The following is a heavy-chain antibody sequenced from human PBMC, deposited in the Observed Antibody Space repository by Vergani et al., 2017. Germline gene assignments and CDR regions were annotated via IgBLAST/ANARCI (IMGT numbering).Heavy chain of an antibody. V-gene: IGHV3-48*01. J-gene: IGHJ4*02. CDR2: ISSSSSTI. Sequence: EVQLVESGGGLVQPGGSLRLSCAASGFTFSSYSMNWVRQAPGKGLEWVSYISSSSSTIYYADSVKGRFTISRDNATNSLYLQMNSLRAEDTAVYSCARDLSYDSSGYAYDYWGQGTLVTVSS. CDR1: GFTFSSYS. CDR3: ARDLSYDSSGYAYDY. D-gene: IGHD3-22*01.